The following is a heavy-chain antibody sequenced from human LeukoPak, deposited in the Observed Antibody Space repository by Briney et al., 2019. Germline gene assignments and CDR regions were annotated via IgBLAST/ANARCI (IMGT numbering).Heavy chain of an antibody. V-gene: IGHV1-18*01. CDR3: ARXXXXYXXSSRWGXXXXY. CDR2: ISAYNGNT. CDR1: GYTFTSYG. D-gene: IGHD6-6*01. Sequence: ASVKVSCKASGYTFTSYGISWVRQAPGQGHERMGWISAYNGNTNYTQKLQGRVTITTDTSTSTAYMEMRSLRDDETAVYYCARXXXXYXXSSRWGXXXXYWG. J-gene: IGHJ4*01.